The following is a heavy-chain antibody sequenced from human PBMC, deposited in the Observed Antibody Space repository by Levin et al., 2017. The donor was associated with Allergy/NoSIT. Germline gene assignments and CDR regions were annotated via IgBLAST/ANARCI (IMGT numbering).Heavy chain of an antibody. D-gene: IGHD2-15*01. CDR3: TRDRSYCSGGSCYPGGFDA. J-gene: IGHJ4*02. CDR2: ISFDGTKK. CDR1: GFTFITST. V-gene: IGHV3-30-3*01. Sequence: LSLTCAASGFTFITSTMHWVRQAPGKGLEWVTVISFDGTKKFYADSVKGRFTISRDNSKSTLYMKMNRLRAEDTALYYYTRDRSYCSGGSCYPGGFDAWGQGTLVTVSS.